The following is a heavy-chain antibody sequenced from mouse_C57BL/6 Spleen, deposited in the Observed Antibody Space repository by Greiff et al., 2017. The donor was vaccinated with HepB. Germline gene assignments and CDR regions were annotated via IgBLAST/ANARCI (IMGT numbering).Heavy chain of an antibody. CDR2: INPYNGGT. Sequence: EVQLQQSGPVLVKPGASVKMSCKASGYTFTDYYMNWVKQSHGKSLEWIGVINPYNGGTSYNQKFKGKATLTVDKSSSTAYMELNSLTSEDSAVYYCARKEESYEAMDYWGQGTSVTVSS. J-gene: IGHJ4*01. CDR1: GYTFTDYY. CDR3: ARKEESYEAMDY. D-gene: IGHD3-3*01. V-gene: IGHV1-19*01.